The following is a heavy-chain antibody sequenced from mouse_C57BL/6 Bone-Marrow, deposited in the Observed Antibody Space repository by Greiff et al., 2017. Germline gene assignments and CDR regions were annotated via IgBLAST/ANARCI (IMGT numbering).Heavy chain of an antibody. J-gene: IGHJ2*01. CDR1: GFTFSSYA. CDR3: TRGLYYYGSSYLYYFDY. Sequence: DVKLVESGEGLVKPGGSLKLSCAASGFTFSSYAMSWVRQTPEKRLEWVAYISSGGDYIYYADTVKGRFTISRDNARNTLYLQMSSLKSEDTAMYYCTRGLYYYGSSYLYYFDYWGQGTTLTVSS. V-gene: IGHV5-9-1*02. CDR2: ISSGGDYI. D-gene: IGHD1-1*01.